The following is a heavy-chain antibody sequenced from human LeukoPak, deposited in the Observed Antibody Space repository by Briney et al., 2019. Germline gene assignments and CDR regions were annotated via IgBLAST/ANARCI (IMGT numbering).Heavy chain of an antibody. J-gene: IGHJ4*02. V-gene: IGHV1-69*05. CDR3: ARDRYDFWSGPYYFDY. Sequence: SVKVSCKTSGGTFSSYAISWVRQAPGQGLEWMGGIIPIFGTANYAQKFQGRVTITTDESTSTAYMELSSLRSEDTAVYYCARDRYDFWSGPYYFDYWGQGTLVTVSS. D-gene: IGHD3-3*01. CDR1: GGTFSSYA. CDR2: IIPIFGTA.